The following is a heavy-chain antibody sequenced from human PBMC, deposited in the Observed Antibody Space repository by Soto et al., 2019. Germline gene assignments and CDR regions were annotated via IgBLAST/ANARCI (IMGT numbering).Heavy chain of an antibody. CDR1: GGSFSGYY. CDR3: ARIQRGYSYGPRSRFGYYYYGMDV. D-gene: IGHD5-18*01. J-gene: IGHJ6*02. Sequence: SETQTLTCAVYGGSFSGYYWSWIRQPPGKGLEWIGEINHSGSTNYTPSLKSRVTTSVDTSKNTFSMKLSSVTAADTAVYYCARIQRGYSYGPRSRFGYYYYGMDVWGQGTTVTGS. V-gene: IGHV4-34*01. CDR2: INHSGST.